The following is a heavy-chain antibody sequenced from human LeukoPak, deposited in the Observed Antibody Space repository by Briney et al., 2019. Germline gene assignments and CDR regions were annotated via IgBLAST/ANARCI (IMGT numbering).Heavy chain of an antibody. CDR3: AQNGWGPSSGLHN. Sequence: GGSLRLSCAASGFTFSAYAMTWVRQAPGKGLEWVVTVDGSGAHTYYAESVKGRFTISRDNSKNTVYLQLNSPRAEDSALFYCAQNGWGPSSGLHNWGQGALVTVSS. V-gene: IGHV3-23*01. CDR2: VDGSGAHT. CDR1: GFTFSAYA. D-gene: IGHD3-22*01. J-gene: IGHJ4*02.